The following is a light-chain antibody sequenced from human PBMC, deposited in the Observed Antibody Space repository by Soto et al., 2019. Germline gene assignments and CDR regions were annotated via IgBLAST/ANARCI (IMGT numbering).Light chain of an antibody. V-gene: IGKV3-20*01. CDR2: GVS. CDR1: QNVNNNF. Sequence: VLTQSPRTLSLSPGERATLSCRASQNVNNNFVAWYQQKPGQAPSLLIYGVSDRATGVPDRFSGSRSGTDFTLTISRLEPEDFAVYYCQQHGASITFGGGTRVENK. CDR3: QQHGASIT. J-gene: IGKJ4*01.